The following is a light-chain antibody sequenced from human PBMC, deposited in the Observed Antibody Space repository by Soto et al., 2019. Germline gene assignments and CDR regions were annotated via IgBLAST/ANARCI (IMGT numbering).Light chain of an antibody. Sequence: QSVLTQPASVSGSPGQSITISCTVTGSDIGSYNFVSWYQHHPGKAPKLMIYEVSNRPSGVSDRFSGSKSDNTASLSISGLQAEDEGDYYCYSYTSSSTYVFGTGTKVTVL. V-gene: IGLV2-14*01. CDR3: YSYTSSSTYV. CDR1: GSDIGSYNF. J-gene: IGLJ1*01. CDR2: EVS.